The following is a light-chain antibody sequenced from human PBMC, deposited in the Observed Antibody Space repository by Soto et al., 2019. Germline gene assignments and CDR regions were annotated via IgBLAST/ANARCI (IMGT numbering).Light chain of an antibody. CDR1: QSVSSS. CDR2: DAS. J-gene: IGKJ5*01. CDR3: QQRSNWPPIT. V-gene: IGKV3-11*01. Sequence: EIVLTQSPATLSLSPGERATLSCRATQSVSSSLAWYQQKPGQAPRLFIYDASNRATGIPARFSGSGSGTDFTLTIRSLEPEDFAVYYCQQRSNWPPITFGQGTRLEIK.